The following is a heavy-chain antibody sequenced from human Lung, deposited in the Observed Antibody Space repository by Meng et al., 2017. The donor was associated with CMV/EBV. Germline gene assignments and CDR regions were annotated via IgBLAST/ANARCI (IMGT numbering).Heavy chain of an antibody. Sequence: LXXTVPGGSISSSSYYWGWIRQPPGKGLEWIGSIYYNGNTYYNPSLKSRITISIDTSKNEFSLKVNSVTAADTAVYYCAREGGASWFDYWGQGTLVXVSS. CDR2: IYYNGNT. CDR3: AREGGASWFDY. D-gene: IGHD3-16*01. CDR1: GGSISSSSYY. V-gene: IGHV4-39*07. J-gene: IGHJ4*02.